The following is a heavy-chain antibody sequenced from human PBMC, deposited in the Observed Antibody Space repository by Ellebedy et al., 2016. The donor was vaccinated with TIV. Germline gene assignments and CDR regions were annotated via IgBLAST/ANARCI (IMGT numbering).Heavy chain of an antibody. Sequence: GESLKISCQTSGYLFTTYWIGWVRQLPGNGLEWMGIMYPGDSETRYSPSFEGLVTISADKSIRSAYLPFSSLKASDTAMYFCVRHKQIRGIRSDAFNMWGQGTMVTVSS. D-gene: IGHD3-10*01. V-gene: IGHV5-51*01. CDR3: VRHKQIRGIRSDAFNM. J-gene: IGHJ3*02. CDR2: MYPGDSET. CDR1: GYLFTTYW.